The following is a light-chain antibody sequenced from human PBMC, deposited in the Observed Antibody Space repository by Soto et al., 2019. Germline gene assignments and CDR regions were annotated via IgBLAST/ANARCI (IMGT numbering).Light chain of an antibody. J-gene: IGKJ1*01. CDR2: GTS. CDR3: QQYGSSGT. CDR1: QSVSSN. Sequence: EIVMTQSPATLSVSPVERATLSGMASQSVSSNLYWYQQKPGQAPRLLIYGTSTRATGIPARFSGSGSGTEFTLTISSLEPEDFAVYYCQQYGSSGTFGQGTKVDI. V-gene: IGKV3-15*01.